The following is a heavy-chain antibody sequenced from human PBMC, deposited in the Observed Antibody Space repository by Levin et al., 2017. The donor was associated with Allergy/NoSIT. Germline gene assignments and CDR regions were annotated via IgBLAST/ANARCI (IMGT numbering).Heavy chain of an antibody. Sequence: PSETLSLTCAISGDSVSSNSAAWNWIRQSPSRGLEWLGRTCSRSKCHNDYAVSVKSRIIIKSDTSKNQFSLQLNSMTPEDTAVYYCARGPRPYSSSWYFDHWGQGTLVTVSS. D-gene: IGHD6-6*01. CDR2: TCSRSKCHN. J-gene: IGHJ4*02. V-gene: IGHV6-1*01. CDR1: GDSVSSNSAA. CDR3: ARGPRPYSSSWYFDH.